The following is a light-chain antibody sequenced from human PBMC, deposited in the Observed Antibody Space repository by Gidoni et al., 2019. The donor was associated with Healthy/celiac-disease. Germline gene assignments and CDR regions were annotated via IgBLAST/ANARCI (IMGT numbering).Light chain of an antibody. CDR3: QQRSNWLT. J-gene: IGKJ4*01. V-gene: IGKV3-11*01. Sequence: IVLTQSPATLSLSPGERATLSCRASQSVSSYLAWYQQKPGQAPRLLIYDASNRATGIPARFSGSGSGTDFTLNISSLEPEDVAVYYCQQRSNWLTFGGGTKVEIK. CDR2: DAS. CDR1: QSVSSY.